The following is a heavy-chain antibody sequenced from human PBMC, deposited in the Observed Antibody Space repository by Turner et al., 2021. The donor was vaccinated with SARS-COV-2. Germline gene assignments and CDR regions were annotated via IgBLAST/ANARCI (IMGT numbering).Heavy chain of an antibody. D-gene: IGHD3-9*01. CDR1: GYTLPELP. V-gene: IGHV1-24*01. CDR2: LGHEDGKT. J-gene: IGHJ6*02. CDR3: ATHYDIVNPYYAPRGYSGMDV. Sequence: QVQLVQSGVEVKKPGASVKVPCKVSGYTLPELPMHWVRQAPGKGLEWMGGLGHEDGKTIYAQNLQGRVTMTEDTSTDTAYMELRSLRSEDTAVYYCATHYDIVNPYYAPRGYSGMDVWGQGTAVTVSS.